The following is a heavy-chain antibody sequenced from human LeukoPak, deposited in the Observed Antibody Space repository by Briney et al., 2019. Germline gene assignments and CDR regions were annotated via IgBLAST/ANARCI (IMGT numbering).Heavy chain of an antibody. CDR2: INQRGST. D-gene: IGHD5-18*01. V-gene: IGHV4-34*01. J-gene: IGHJ4*02. CDR1: GGSFSGYH. Sequence: SESLSLTCAVYGGSFSGYHWSWIRQLPGKGLEWIGEINQRGSTNNNPSLKSRVTISVDTSKNQFSLRLSSVTAADTAVYYCASTSAIGYFDYWGQGTLVTVSS. CDR3: ASTSAIGYFDY.